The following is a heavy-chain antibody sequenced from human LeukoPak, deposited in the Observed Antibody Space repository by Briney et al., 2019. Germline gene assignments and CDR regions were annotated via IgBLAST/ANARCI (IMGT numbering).Heavy chain of an antibody. D-gene: IGHD6-19*01. CDR2: VYPGNCDT. CDR3: ARRFPPMQRPAGWDGFDI. Sequence: GESLKFSCKGSGYGFTTYWIGWVRQMPRKGLEWMGIVYPGNCDTRYSPSFQGQVTISADKSISTAYLQWSSLKASDTAMYYCARRFPPMQRPAGWDGFDIWGQGTMVTVSS. CDR1: GYGFTTYW. J-gene: IGHJ3*02. V-gene: IGHV5-51*01.